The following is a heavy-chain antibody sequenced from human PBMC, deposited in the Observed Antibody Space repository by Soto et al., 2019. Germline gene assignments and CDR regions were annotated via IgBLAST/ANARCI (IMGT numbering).Heavy chain of an antibody. CDR1: GFTFSSHS. CDR3: ARAIRGFSYVVDY. D-gene: IGHD5-18*01. Sequence: GGSLRLSCAASGFTFSSHSINWVRQAPGKGLEWVSYISGSGATKYYADSVKGRFTISRDNARNSLYLQMSSLSDEDTAVYYCARAIRGFSYVVDYWGQGTLVTV. V-gene: IGHV3-48*02. CDR2: ISGSGATK. J-gene: IGHJ4*02.